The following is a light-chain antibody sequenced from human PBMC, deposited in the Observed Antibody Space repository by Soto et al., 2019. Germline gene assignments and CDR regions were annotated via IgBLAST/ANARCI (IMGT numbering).Light chain of an antibody. CDR2: GAS. Sequence: EIVMTQSPATLSVSPGERATLSCRASHSVSSNLAWYQQKPDQAPRLLIYGASTRATGIPARFSGSASGTEFTLTISSLQPNYSATYYRQQYKTYLITFEGVIKVDI. V-gene: IGKV3-15*01. CDR3: QQYKTYLIT. CDR1: HSVSSN. J-gene: IGKJ4*01.